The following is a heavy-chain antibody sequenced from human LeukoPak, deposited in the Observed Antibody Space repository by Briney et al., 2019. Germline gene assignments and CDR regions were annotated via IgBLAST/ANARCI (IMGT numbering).Heavy chain of an antibody. D-gene: IGHD6-19*01. V-gene: IGHV3-48*03. J-gene: IGHJ4*02. Sequence: PGGSLRLSCAASGCTFSNYEMNWGRQAPGKGLGWGSYISISVSTIYYADSVKGRFTISRDNAKNTLYLQMNSLRAEDTAVYYCARGGLEPVDYWGQGTLVTVSS. CDR1: GCTFSNYE. CDR2: ISISVSTI. CDR3: ARGGLEPVDY.